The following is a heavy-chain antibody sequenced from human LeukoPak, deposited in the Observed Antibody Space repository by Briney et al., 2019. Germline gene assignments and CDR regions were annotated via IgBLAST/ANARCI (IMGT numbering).Heavy chain of an antibody. CDR2: ISDDGSNK. CDR1: GFTFSSYA. V-gene: IGHV3-30*04. CDR3: ARDLSDYGDYTFAEYFQH. D-gene: IGHD4-17*01. J-gene: IGHJ1*01. Sequence: GRSLRLSCAASGFTFSSYAMHWVRQAPGKGLEWVAVISDDGSNKYYADSVKGRFTISRDNSKNTLYLQMNSLRAEDTAVYYCARDLSDYGDYTFAEYFQHWGQGTLVTVSS.